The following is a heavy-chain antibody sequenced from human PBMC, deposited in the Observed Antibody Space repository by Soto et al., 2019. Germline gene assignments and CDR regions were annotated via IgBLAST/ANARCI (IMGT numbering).Heavy chain of an antibody. CDR2: IHYSGTT. D-gene: IGHD3-22*01. J-gene: IGHJ4*02. Sequence: QLQVQESGPGLVKPSETLSLTCTVSGVSIDSSRYYWGWIRQPPGKGLEWIGTIHYSGTTYYNPSLKSRVIISVNTSKNQFSLRLTSVTAADTAVYYCARPYESGGFYYGFDYWGQGTPVTVSS. V-gene: IGHV4-39*01. CDR1: GVSIDSSRYY. CDR3: ARPYESGGFYYGFDY.